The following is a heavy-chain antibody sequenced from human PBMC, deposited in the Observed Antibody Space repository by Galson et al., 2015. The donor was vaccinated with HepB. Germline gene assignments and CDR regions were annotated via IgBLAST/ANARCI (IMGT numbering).Heavy chain of an antibody. D-gene: IGHD3-16*01. CDR2: INPSGGDT. CDR1: GYTFSSYY. V-gene: IGHV1-46*01. J-gene: IGHJ4*02. CDR3: ARVSVGLGTQLLDY. Sequence: SGAEVKKPGASVKVSCKASGYTFSSYYIHWVRQAPGQGLEWMGIINPSGGDTTYAQKFQGRLTMTRDASTSTVYMEMSSLRSEDTAVYYCARVSVGLGTQLLDYWGQGTLVSVSS.